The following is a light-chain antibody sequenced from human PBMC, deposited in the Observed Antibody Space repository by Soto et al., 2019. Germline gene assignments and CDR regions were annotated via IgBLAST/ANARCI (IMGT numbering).Light chain of an antibody. CDR3: QQYDTSPRT. CDR1: QSVSSNY. J-gene: IGKJ1*01. CDR2: GAS. Sequence: EIVLTQSPGTLSLSPGERATLSCRASQSVSSNYLAWYQQKRGQAPRLLIYGASSRATGNPTRFSGSGSGTDFTLTISRLEREDFAVYYCQQYDTSPRTFGQGNKVEI. V-gene: IGKV3-20*01.